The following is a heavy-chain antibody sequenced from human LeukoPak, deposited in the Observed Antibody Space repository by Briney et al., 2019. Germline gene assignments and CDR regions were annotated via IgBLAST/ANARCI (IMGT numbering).Heavy chain of an antibody. CDR2: IYYSGST. CDR3: ARQDTAGHLDY. J-gene: IGHJ4*02. D-gene: IGHD5-18*01. Sequence: SETLSLTCTVSGGSISSGGYYWSWIRQHPGKGLEWIGYIYYSGSTYYNPSLKSRVTISVDTSKNQFSLKLSSVTAADTAVYYCARQDTAGHLDYWGQGTLVTVSS. V-gene: IGHV4-31*03. CDR1: GGSISSGGYY.